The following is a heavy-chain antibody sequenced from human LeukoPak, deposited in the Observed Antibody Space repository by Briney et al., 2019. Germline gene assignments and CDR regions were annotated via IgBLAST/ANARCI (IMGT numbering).Heavy chain of an antibody. CDR2: IIPILGIA. CDR1: GGTFSSYA. Sequence: ASVKVSCKASGGTFSSYAISWVRQAPGQGLEWMGRIIPILGIANYAQKFQGRVTITADKSTSTAYMELSSLRSEDTAVYYCARDPPMWNSSSSVDYWGQGTLVTVSS. J-gene: IGHJ4*02. D-gene: IGHD6-6*01. CDR3: ARDPPMWNSSSSVDY. V-gene: IGHV1-69*04.